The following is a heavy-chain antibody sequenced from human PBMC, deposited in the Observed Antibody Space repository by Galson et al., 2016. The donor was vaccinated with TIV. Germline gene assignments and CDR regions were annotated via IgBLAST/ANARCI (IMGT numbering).Heavy chain of an antibody. Sequence: QSGAEVKKPGDSLKISCKASGFNFTNYWIGRVRQMPGKGLEWMAIIYPGDSHSTYSPSFQGQVTISVDKSTRTAFLQWNSLKASDSGMYYCALVRGDSWGQGTLVTVSS. CDR3: ALVRGDS. CDR2: IYPGDSHS. CDR1: GFNFTNYW. V-gene: IGHV5-51*03. D-gene: IGHD3-10*01. J-gene: IGHJ4*02.